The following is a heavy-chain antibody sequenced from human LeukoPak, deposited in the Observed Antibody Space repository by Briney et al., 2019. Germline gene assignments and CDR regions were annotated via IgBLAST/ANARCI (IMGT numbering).Heavy chain of an antibody. Sequence: GGSLRLSCAASGFTFSDYYMSWIRQAPGKGLEWVSYISSSGSTIYYADSVKGRFTISRDNAKNSLYLQMSSLRAEDTAVYYCARAIDTRSYYGMDVWGQGTTVTVSS. CDR1: GFTFSDYY. J-gene: IGHJ6*02. CDR3: ARAIDTRSYYGMDV. CDR2: ISSSGSTI. D-gene: IGHD2-2*01. V-gene: IGHV3-11*04.